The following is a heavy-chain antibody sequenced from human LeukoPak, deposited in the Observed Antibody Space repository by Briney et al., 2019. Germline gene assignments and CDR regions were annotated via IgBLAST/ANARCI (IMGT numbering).Heavy chain of an antibody. J-gene: IGHJ3*02. CDR2: IGTAGDT. D-gene: IGHD6-13*01. CDR3: ARPSSWYAVHAFDI. Sequence: PGGSLRLSCAASGFTFSSYDMHWVRQATGKGLEWVSAIGTAGDTYYPGSVKGRFTISRENAKNSLYLQMNSLRAEDTAVYYCARPSSWYAVHAFDIWGQGTMVTVSS. V-gene: IGHV3-13*01. CDR1: GFTFSSYD.